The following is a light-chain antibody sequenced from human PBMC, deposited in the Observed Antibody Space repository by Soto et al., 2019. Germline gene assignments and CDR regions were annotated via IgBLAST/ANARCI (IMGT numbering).Light chain of an antibody. CDR2: KAS. Sequence: IQLTQSPATLSASVGDRVTITCRASQSISSWLAWYQQKPGKAPKLLIYKASNLETGVPSRFSGSGSGAEFTLTIRSPQADDFATYYCQHDSGYPWTFGQGTKVDIK. J-gene: IGKJ1*01. CDR1: QSISSW. CDR3: QHDSGYPWT. V-gene: IGKV1-5*03.